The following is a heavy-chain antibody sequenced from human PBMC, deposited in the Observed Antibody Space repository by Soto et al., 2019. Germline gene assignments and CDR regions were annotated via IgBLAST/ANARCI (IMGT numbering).Heavy chain of an antibody. CDR1: GFTFSIYA. J-gene: IGHJ4*02. CDR3: AKDQSNSNPLYYFDF. D-gene: IGHD3-22*01. V-gene: IGHV3-23*01. CDR2: MSRTGDNT. Sequence: LRLSCAASGFTFSIYAMTWVRQSPGKGLEWVSSMSRTGDNTYYADSVKGRFTISRDNSKNTLYLQMNSLRAEDTAIYYCAKDQSNSNPLYYFDFWGPGTLVTVSS.